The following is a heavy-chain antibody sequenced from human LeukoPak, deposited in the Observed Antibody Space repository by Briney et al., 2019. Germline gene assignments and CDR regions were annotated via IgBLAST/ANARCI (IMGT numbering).Heavy chain of an antibody. CDR3: AKDPRGSYGFMPSDY. CDR1: GFTFSSYG. D-gene: IGHD1-26*01. J-gene: IGHJ4*02. CDR2: ISYDGSNK. V-gene: IGHV3-30*18. Sequence: GGSLRLSCAASGFTFSSYGMHWVRQAPGKGLEWVAVISYDGSNKYYADSVKGRFTISRDNSKNTLYLQMNSLRAEDTAVYYCAKDPRGSYGFMPSDYWGQGTLVTVSS.